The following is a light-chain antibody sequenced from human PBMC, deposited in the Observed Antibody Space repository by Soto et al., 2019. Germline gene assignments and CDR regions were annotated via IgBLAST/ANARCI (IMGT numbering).Light chain of an antibody. CDR2: AAS. CDR1: QSVNTY. V-gene: IGKV1-39*01. Sequence: DIQMTQSPSSLSASEGDRVTITCRASQSVNTYLNWYQHKPGKAPKLLIYAASSLQSGVPSRFSGSGSGTEFTLTISSLQPDYSAVYYCHQSSSAPLTFGPGTKVDIK. J-gene: IGKJ3*01. CDR3: HQSSSAPLT.